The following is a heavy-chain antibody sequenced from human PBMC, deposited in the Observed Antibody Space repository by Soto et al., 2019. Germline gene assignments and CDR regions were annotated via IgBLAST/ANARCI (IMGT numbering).Heavy chain of an antibody. V-gene: IGHV3-30-3*01. D-gene: IGHD4-17*01. Sequence: QVQLVESGGGVVQPGRSLRLSCAASGFTFSSYAMHWVRQAPGKGLEWVAVISYDGSNKYYADSVKGRFTISRDNSKNTLYLQMNSLRAEDTAVYYFASPERRYGDYRTPGLFDYWGQGTLVTVSS. CDR2: ISYDGSNK. CDR3: ASPERRYGDYRTPGLFDY. CDR1: GFTFSSYA. J-gene: IGHJ4*02.